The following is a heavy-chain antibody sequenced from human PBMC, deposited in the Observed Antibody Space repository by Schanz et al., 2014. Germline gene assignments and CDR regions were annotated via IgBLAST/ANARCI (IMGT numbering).Heavy chain of an antibody. D-gene: IGHD6-13*01. J-gene: IGHJ4*02. V-gene: IGHV1-69*08. Sequence: QVQLVQSGAEVQKPGSSVKVSCKASGGTFSSSTLTWVRQAPGQGLEWMGRIIPILDKTNYAQKFQGRVTMTRDTSTSAVYMELSSLRSEDTAVYYCARDGEAAAGCDYWGQGTLVTVSS. CDR3: ARDGEAAAGCDY. CDR1: GGTFSSST. CDR2: IIPILDKT.